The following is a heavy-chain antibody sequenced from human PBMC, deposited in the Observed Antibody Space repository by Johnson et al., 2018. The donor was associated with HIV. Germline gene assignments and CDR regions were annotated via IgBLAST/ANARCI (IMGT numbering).Heavy chain of an antibody. J-gene: IGHJ3*02. D-gene: IGHD3-22*01. CDR2: INWNGGST. Sequence: VQLVESGGGVVRPGGSLRLSCAASGFTFDDYGMSWVRQAPGKGLEWVSGINWNGGSTGYADSVKGRFTISRDNAKNSLYLQMNSLRAEDTALYYCAGDVRDYYDSSGYPYLDAFDIWGQGTMVTVSS. CDR3: AGDVRDYYDSSGYPYLDAFDI. CDR1: GFTFDDYG. V-gene: IGHV3-20*04.